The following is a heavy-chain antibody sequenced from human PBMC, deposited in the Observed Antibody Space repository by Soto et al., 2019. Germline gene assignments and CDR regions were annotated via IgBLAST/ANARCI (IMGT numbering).Heavy chain of an antibody. CDR1: GGTFSIYA. Sequence: ASLKVSCKASGGTFSIYAISWVRQAPGQGLEWMGGIIPIFGTANYAQKFQGRVTITADESTSTAYMELSSLRSEDTAVYYCARDRKAGYSSSGYSHYYGMDVWGQGTTVTVSS. J-gene: IGHJ6*02. CDR3: ARDRKAGYSSSGYSHYYGMDV. V-gene: IGHV1-69*13. CDR2: IIPIFGTA. D-gene: IGHD6-13*01.